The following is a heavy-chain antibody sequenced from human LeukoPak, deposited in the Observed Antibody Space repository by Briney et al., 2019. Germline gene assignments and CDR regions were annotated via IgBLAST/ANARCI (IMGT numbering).Heavy chain of an antibody. Sequence: SGTLSLTCTVSGGSISSNYWNWIRQPPGKGLEWIGYIYYSGRTDYNPSLKSRVTISVDTSRNQFSLKLSSVTAADTAVYYCARRTFCSISSCYGFDPWGQGTLVTVSS. V-gene: IGHV4-59*08. CDR3: ARRTFCSISSCYGFDP. CDR1: GGSISSNY. J-gene: IGHJ5*02. D-gene: IGHD2-2*01. CDR2: IYYSGRT.